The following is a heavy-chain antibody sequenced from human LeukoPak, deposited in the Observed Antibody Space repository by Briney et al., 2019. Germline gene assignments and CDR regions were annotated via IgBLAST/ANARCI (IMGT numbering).Heavy chain of an antibody. D-gene: IGHD3-10*01. V-gene: IGHV1-69*04. CDR3: AREDYGSGRNYYYGMDV. CDR1: GGTFSSYA. J-gene: IGHJ6*02. Sequence: EASVKVSCKASGGTFSSYAISWVRQAPGQGLEWMGRIIPILGIANYAQKFQGRVTITADKSTSTAYMELSSLRSEDTAVYYCAREDYGSGRNYYYGMDVWGQGTTVTVSS. CDR2: IIPILGIA.